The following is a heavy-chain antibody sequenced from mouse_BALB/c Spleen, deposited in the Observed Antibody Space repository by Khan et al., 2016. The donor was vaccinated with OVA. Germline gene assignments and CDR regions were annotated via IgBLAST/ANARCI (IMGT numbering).Heavy chain of an antibody. Sequence: EVELVESGGDLVKPGGSLKLSCAASGFTFSSYGMSWVRQTPDKRLEWVTIISTSGRYTYYPDSVKGRFTITRDIASTTLYLQMSSLKTENTAMYYGARCLCGSSCDDYSMDYWGQGTSVTVSS. CDR1: GFTFSSYG. V-gene: IGHV5-6*01. CDR3: ARCLCGSSCDDYSMDY. J-gene: IGHJ4*01. D-gene: IGHD1-1*01. CDR2: ISTSGRYT.